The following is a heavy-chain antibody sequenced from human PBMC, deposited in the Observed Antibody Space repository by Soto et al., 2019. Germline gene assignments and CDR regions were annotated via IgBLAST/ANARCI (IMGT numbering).Heavy chain of an antibody. V-gene: IGHV3-30-3*01. CDR3: ASVVGLRFSYGMDV. CDR2: ISYDGSNK. Sequence: GGSLRLSCAASGFTFSSYAMHWVRQAPGKGLEWVAVISYDGSNKYYADSVKGRFTISRDNSKNTLYLQMNSLRAEDTAVYYCASVVGLRFSYGMDVWGQGTTVTVSS. CDR1: GFTFSSYA. D-gene: IGHD3-3*01. J-gene: IGHJ6*02.